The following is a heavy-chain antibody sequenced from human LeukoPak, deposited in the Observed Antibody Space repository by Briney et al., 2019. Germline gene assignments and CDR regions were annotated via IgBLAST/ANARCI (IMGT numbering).Heavy chain of an antibody. Sequence: SETLSLTCTVSGGSISSGYSWGWIRQPPGKGLAWIGYMYYSGSTNYNPSLNSRVNISLDTSKNQFSLSLSSVTAADTPVYYCARQTAKNVDTARFDYWGQGTLVTVSS. CDR1: GGSISSGYS. J-gene: IGHJ4*02. V-gene: IGHV4-59*08. D-gene: IGHD5-18*01. CDR3: ARQTAKNVDTARFDY. CDR2: MYYSGST.